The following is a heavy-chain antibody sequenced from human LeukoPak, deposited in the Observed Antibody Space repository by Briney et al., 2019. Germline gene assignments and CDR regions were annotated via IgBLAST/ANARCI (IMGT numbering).Heavy chain of an antibody. J-gene: IGHJ5*02. CDR2: IHYSGDT. CDR3: ARGGWFHDR. D-gene: IGHD6-19*01. V-gene: IGHV4-59*01. CDR1: NGSISTTY. Sequence: SETLSPTCSVSNGSISTTYWSWIRQPPGKGLEWIGNIHYSGDTNYNSSLKSRVTISVDTSKNQFSLKMISVTTADTAVYFCARGGWFHDRWGQGTLVTVSS.